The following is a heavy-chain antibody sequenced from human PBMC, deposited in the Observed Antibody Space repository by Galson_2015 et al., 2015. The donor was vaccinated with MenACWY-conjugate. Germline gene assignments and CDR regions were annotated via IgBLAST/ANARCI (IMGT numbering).Heavy chain of an antibody. CDR2: INSDNGKT. CDR3: ARGHYGMDV. Sequence: QSGAEVKQPGASVKVSCKASGYSFTAYGISWLRQAPGQGPEWMGWINSDNGKTYYAQNLQGRLTMTTDTSTRTAYMELRSLRSDDTAIYYCARGHYGMDVWGQGTTVTASS. J-gene: IGHJ6*02. V-gene: IGHV1-18*01. CDR1: GYSFTAYG.